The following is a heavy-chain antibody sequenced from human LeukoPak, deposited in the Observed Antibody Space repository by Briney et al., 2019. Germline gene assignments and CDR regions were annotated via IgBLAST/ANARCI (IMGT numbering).Heavy chain of an antibody. CDR2: INHSGST. CDR1: GGSFSGYY. Sequence: SETLSLTCAVYGGSFSGYYWSWIRQPPGKGLEWIGEINHSGSTNYNPSLKSRVTISVDTSKNQFSLKLSSVTAADTAVYYCAREKELGSWSPLDYWGQGTLVTVSS. V-gene: IGHV4-34*01. D-gene: IGHD5-18*01. J-gene: IGHJ4*02. CDR3: AREKELGSWSPLDY.